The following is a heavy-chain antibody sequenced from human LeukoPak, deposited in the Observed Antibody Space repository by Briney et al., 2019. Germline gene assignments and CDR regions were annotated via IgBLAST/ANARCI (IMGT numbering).Heavy chain of an antibody. Sequence: PGGSLRLSCAASGFTFSSSAMSWVRQAPGKGLKWVSAISGTGGCTYYADSVKGRYTISTDNSKNTLYLQMTSLRAEDTAVYYCAKLGRVVPAATVAYWGQGTLVTVSS. J-gene: IGHJ4*02. D-gene: IGHD2-2*01. CDR1: GFTFSSSA. CDR2: ISGTGGCT. V-gene: IGHV3-23*01. CDR3: AKLGRVVPAATVAY.